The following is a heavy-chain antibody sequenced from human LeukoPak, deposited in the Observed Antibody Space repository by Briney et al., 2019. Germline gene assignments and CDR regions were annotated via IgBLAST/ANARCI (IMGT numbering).Heavy chain of an antibody. CDR1: GGSFRGYY. Sequence: SETLSLTCAVYGGSFRGYYWSWIRQPPGKGLGWIGEINHSGSTNYNPSLKSRVTISVDTSKNQFSLKLSSVTAADTAVYYCARRSGGNYYDSSGHFDYWGQGTLVTVSS. J-gene: IGHJ4*02. CDR2: INHSGST. D-gene: IGHD3-22*01. CDR3: ARRSGGNYYDSSGHFDY. V-gene: IGHV4-34*01.